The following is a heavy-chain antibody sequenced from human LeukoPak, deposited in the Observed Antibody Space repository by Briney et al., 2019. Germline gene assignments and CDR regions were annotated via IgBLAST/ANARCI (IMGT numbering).Heavy chain of an antibody. J-gene: IGHJ4*02. CDR1: GFTFSSYA. CDR3: AKDPYSSSPFDY. Sequence: GGSLRLSCAASGFTFSSYAMHWVRQAPGKGLEWVSAISGSGGSTYYADSVKGRFTISRDNSKNTLYLQMNSLRAEDTAAYYCAKDPYSSSPFDYWGQGTLVTVSS. D-gene: IGHD6-6*01. CDR2: ISGSGGST. V-gene: IGHV3-23*01.